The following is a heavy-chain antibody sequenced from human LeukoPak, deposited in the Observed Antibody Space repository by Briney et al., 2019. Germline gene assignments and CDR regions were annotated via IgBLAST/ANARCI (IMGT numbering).Heavy chain of an antibody. V-gene: IGHV3-30*18. CDR3: AKVRATYYYGSGSYGY. D-gene: IGHD3-10*01. CDR2: ISYDGSNK. J-gene: IGHJ4*02. CDR1: GFTFSSYG. Sequence: GRSPRLSCAASGFTFSSYGMHWVRQAPGKGLEWVAVISYDGSNKYYADSVKGRFTISRDNSKNTLYLQMNSLRAEDTAVYYCAKVRATYYYGSGSYGYWGQGTLVTVSS.